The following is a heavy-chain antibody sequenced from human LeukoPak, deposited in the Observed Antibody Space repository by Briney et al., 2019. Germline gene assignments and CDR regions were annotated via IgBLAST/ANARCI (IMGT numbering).Heavy chain of an antibody. J-gene: IGHJ3*02. CDR2: IIPIFGTA. D-gene: IGHD5-18*01. CDR1: GGTFSSYA. CDR3: ARVCVHTAVVYAFDI. Sequence: SVKVSCKATGGTFSSYAISWVRQAPGQGLEWMGGIIPIFGTANYAQKFQGRVTITADESTSTAYMVLSSLRSEDTAVYYCARVCVHTAVVYAFDIWGQGTMVTVSS. V-gene: IGHV1-69*01.